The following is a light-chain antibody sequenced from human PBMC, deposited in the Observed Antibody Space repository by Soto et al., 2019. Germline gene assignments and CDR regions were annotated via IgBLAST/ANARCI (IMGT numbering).Light chain of an antibody. CDR2: AAS. V-gene: IGKV1-12*01. Sequence: DIQMTQSPSSVSASVVDRFTITFRASQGISSWLAWYQQKPGKAPKLLIYAASSLESGVPSRFSGSGSGTDFTLTISRLEPEDFAVYYCQQYINLWTFGQGTKVDIK. CDR3: QQYINLWT. J-gene: IGKJ1*01. CDR1: QGISSW.